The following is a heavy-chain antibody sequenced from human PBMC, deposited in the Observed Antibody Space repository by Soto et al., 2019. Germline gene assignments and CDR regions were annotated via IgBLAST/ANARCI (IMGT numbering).Heavy chain of an antibody. CDR2: IIPIFGIP. V-gene: IGHV1-69*13. D-gene: IGHD2-2*01. CDR3: AREDRDRETGLVPAAIDGMDV. J-gene: IGHJ6*02. Sequence: SVKVSCKASGGTFSRYSITWARQAPGHGLEWIGRIIPIFGIPTYAQKFQGRVTFTADESTSTAYMELSSLRSDDTAVYYCAREDRDRETGLVPAAIDGMDVWGQGTTVTV. CDR1: GGTFSRYS.